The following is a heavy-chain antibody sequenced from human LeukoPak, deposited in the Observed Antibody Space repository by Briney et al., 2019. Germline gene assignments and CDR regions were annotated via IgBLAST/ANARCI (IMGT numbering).Heavy chain of an antibody. J-gene: IGHJ4*02. CDR3: ANEVRPNDY. V-gene: IGHV3-21*04. D-gene: IGHD1-1*01. CDR1: GFIFSTYN. CDR2: ISSRGSYI. Sequence: GESLRLSCAASGFIFSTYNMNWVRQFPGKGLEWVSSISSRGSYIYYADSVRGRFTISRDNARSSLYLQMNSLRAEDTALYYCANEVRPNDYWGQGTLVTVSS.